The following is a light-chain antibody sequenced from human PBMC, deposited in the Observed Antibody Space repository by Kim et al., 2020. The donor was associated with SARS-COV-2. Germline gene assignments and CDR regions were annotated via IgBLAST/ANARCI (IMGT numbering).Light chain of an antibody. CDR2: RNN. CDR1: SSNVGSNY. Sequence: GQRVTLSCSGSSSNVGSNYVYWYQQLPGTAPKPLIYRNNQRPSGVPDRFSGSKSGTAASLAISGLRSEDEADDYCAAWDDSLSGWVFGGGTQLTVL. J-gene: IGLJ3*02. CDR3: AAWDDSLSGWV. V-gene: IGLV1-47*01.